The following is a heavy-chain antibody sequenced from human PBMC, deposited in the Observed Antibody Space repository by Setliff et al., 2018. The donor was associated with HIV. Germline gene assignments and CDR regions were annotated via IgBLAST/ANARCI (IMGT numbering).Heavy chain of an antibody. CDR1: GGSVSSPGYY. V-gene: IGHV4-39*07. CDR3: ATCRHRPSNWFDP. J-gene: IGHJ5*02. Sequence: KPSETLSLTCTVSGGSVSSPGYYWGWIRQPPGKGLEWIGSVYNSGITFKNPSLKSRVTISVDRSGNQFSLRLTSVTAADTAVYYCATCRHRPSNWFDPWGQGTVVTVS. CDR2: VYNSGIT.